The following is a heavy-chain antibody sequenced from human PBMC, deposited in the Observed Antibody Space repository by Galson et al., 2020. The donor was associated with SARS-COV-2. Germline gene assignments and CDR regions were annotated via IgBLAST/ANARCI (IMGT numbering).Heavy chain of an antibody. CDR1: GGSISSGGYY. D-gene: IGHD4-17*01. Sequence: ETSETLSLTCTVSGGSISSGGYYWSWIRQHPGKGLEWIGYIYYSGSTYYNPSLKSRVTISVDTSKNQFSLKLSSVTAADTAVYYCARMNYGGNPRPFWYFDRWGRGTLVTVAS. CDR3: ARMNYGGNPRPFWYFDR. J-gene: IGHJ2*01. CDR2: IYYSGST. V-gene: IGHV4-31*03.